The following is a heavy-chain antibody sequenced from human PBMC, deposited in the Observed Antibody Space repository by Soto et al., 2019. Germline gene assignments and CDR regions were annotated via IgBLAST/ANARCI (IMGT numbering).Heavy chain of an antibody. D-gene: IGHD6-13*01. CDR2: ISAYNGNT. V-gene: IGHV1-18*01. Sequence: ASVKVSCKASGYTFTSYGISWVRQAPGQGLEWMGWISAYNGNTNYAQKLQGRVTMTTDTSTSTAYMELRSLRSDDTAVYYCARPNNGGSGGYSNSFDPWGQGTLVTVSS. CDR3: ARPNNGGSGGYSNSFDP. J-gene: IGHJ5*02. CDR1: GYTFTSYG.